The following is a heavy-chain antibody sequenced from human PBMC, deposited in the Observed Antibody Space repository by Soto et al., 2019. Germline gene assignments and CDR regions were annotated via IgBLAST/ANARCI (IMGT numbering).Heavy chain of an antibody. CDR1: GFTFDDYT. J-gene: IGHJ6*02. V-gene: IGHV3-43*01. Sequence: GGSLRLSCAASGFTFDDYTMHWVRQAPGKGLEWVSLISWDGGSTYYADSVKGRFTISRDNSKNSLYLQMNSLRTEDTALYYCAKDTRNYYYYYGMYVWGQGTTVTVSS. CDR3: AKDTRNYYYYYGMYV. CDR2: ISWDGGST.